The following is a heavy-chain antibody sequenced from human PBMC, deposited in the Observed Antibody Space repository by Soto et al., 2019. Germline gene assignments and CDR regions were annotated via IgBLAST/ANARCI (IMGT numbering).Heavy chain of an antibody. CDR2: IRESGTTI. V-gene: IGHV3-11*01. Sequence: QVHLVESGGGLVKPGGSLRLSCATSGFAFSAYYMSWIRQAPGKGLEWLSYIRESGTTIYYADSVKGRFTMSRDNAKNSLYLQMNSLRAEDTAVYYCSRSDYDTSGYTDYWGQGTLVTVSS. CDR3: SRSDYDTSGYTDY. J-gene: IGHJ4*02. D-gene: IGHD3-22*01. CDR1: GFAFSAYY.